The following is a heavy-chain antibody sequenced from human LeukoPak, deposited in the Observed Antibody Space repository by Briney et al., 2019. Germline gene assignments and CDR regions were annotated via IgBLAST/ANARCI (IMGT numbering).Heavy chain of an antibody. J-gene: IGHJ5*02. CDR2: MNTGGSA. CDR1: GFPFTTNY. Sequence: GGSLRLSCAASGFPFTTNYMSWVRQAPGKGLEWVSVMNTGGSAYYADSVKGRFTISRDNSNNTLYLQMNSLRAEDTAVYYCARAYSSSSNWFDPWGQGTLVTVSS. V-gene: IGHV3-53*01. D-gene: IGHD6-6*01. CDR3: ARAYSSSSNWFDP.